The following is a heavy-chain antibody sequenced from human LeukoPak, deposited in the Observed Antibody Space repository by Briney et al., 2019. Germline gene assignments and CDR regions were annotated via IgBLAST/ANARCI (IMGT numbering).Heavy chain of an antibody. J-gene: IGHJ4*02. V-gene: IGHV4-4*02. D-gene: IGHD3-3*01. Sequence: SSETLSLTCAVSGGSVSSSNWWTWVRQPPGKGLEWIGEIYLSGSTNYNPSLKSRVTISIDRSKNQFSLKLSSMTAADTAVYYCARGGVIRADWGQGTLVTVSS. CDR2: IYLSGST. CDR3: ARGGVIRAD. CDR1: GGSVSSSNW.